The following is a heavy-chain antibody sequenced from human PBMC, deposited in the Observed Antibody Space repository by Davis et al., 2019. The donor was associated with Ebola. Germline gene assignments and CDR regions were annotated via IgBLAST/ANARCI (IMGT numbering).Heavy chain of an antibody. D-gene: IGHD3-3*01. CDR2: ITSSGSTI. V-gene: IGHV3-48*04. CDR3: ARDSWDDFWSGRNRRSWFDP. Sequence: GESLKISCTTSGFTFSTYTINWVRQAPGKGLEWLSYITSSGSTISYADSVKGRFTISRDNAKNSLYLQMNSLRAEDTAVYYCARDSWDDFWSGRNRRSWFDPWGQGTLVTVSS. CDR1: GFTFSTYT. J-gene: IGHJ5*02.